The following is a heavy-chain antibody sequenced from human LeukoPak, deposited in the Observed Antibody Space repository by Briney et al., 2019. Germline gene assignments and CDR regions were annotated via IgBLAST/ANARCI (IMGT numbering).Heavy chain of an antibody. CDR3: ARELKEYDYVWGSYRSWFDP. J-gene: IGHJ5*02. CDR1: GFTFSSYA. D-gene: IGHD3-16*02. CDR2: ISSNGGST. V-gene: IGHV3-64*01. Sequence: GGSLRLSRAASGFTFSSYAMHWVRQAPGKGLEYVSAISSNGGSTYYANSVKGRFTISRDNSKNTLYLQMGSLRAEDMAVYYCARELKEYDYVWGSYRSWFDPWGQGTLVTVSS.